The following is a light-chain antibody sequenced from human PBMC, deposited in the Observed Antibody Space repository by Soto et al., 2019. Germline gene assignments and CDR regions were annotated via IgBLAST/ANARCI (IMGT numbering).Light chain of an antibody. CDR1: QSISSY. CDR2: AAS. V-gene: IGKV1-39*01. Sequence: DIPMTQSPSSLSASVGDRVTITCRASQSISSYLNWYQQKPGKAPKLLIYAASSLQSGVPSRFSSSGSGTDFTLTISSLQPEDFATYYCQQSYSTVFTFGPGTKVDIK. J-gene: IGKJ3*01. CDR3: QQSYSTVFT.